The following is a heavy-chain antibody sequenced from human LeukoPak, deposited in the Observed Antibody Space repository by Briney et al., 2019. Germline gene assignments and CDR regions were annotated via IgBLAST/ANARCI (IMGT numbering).Heavy chain of an antibody. CDR1: GGSISSSSYY. Sequence: SETLSLTCTVSGGSISSSSYYWGWIRQPPGKGLEWIGSIYYSGSTYYNPSLKSRVTISVDTSKNQFSLKLSSVIAADTAVYYRASPVVTAATHSYWDPGIDVWGQGNTVNGFS. CDR2: IYYSGST. J-gene: IGHJ6*02. D-gene: IGHD2-2*01. V-gene: IGHV4-39*01. CDR3: ASPVVTAATHSYWDPGIDV.